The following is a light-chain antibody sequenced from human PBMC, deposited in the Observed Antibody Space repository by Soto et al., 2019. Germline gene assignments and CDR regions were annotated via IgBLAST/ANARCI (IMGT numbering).Light chain of an antibody. Sequence: EIVLTQSPGTLSLSPGERATLSCRASQSVSSSYLAWYQQKPGQAPRLLIYGASSRATGIPDRFSGSGSGTDFTLTISRLEPEDFAVYYCQQYNEWPLTFGGGTKVDIK. CDR1: QSVSSSY. J-gene: IGKJ4*01. CDR2: GAS. CDR3: QQYNEWPLT. V-gene: IGKV3-20*01.